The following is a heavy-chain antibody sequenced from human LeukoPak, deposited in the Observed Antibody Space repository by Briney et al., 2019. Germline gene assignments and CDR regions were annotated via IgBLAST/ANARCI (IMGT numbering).Heavy chain of an antibody. CDR3: ARESQEKYYFDY. CDR2: IYYSGST. V-gene: IGHV4-59*12. CDR1: GGSISSYY. Sequence: SETLSLTCTVSGGSISSYYWSWIRQPPGKGLEWIGYIYYSGSTNYNPSLKSRVTISVDTSKNQFSPKLSSVTAADTAVYYCARESQEKYYFDYWGQGTLVTVSS. J-gene: IGHJ4*02. D-gene: IGHD5-24*01.